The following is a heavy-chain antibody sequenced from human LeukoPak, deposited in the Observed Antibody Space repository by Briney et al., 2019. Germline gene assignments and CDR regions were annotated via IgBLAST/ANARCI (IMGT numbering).Heavy chain of an antibody. V-gene: IGHV3-23*01. CDR3: AKPISGGLAVTADWFHP. CDR1: GFAFSFYA. J-gene: IGHJ5*01. Sequence: TGGSLRLSCAASGFAFSFYAMSWLRQPPGKGLEWVSTINANSGTTSYAASVRGRFTISRDNSKNTLYPQVNTLRADDTATYYCAKPISGGLAVTADWFHPWGQGTLVVVSS. CDR2: INANSGTT. D-gene: IGHD6-19*01.